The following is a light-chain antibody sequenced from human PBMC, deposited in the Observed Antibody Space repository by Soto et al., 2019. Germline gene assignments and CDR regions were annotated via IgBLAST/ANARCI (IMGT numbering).Light chain of an antibody. J-gene: IGKJ4*01. Sequence: ETVLTQSPGTLSLSPGDRATLSCRASQSVSSSYLAWYQQRPGQAPRLLIYGASRRATGIPDRFSGSGSGTEFTLTISRLEPEDFAVYYCQQYDSSPPRTFGGGTKVEIK. V-gene: IGKV3-20*01. CDR3: QQYDSSPPRT. CDR2: GAS. CDR1: QSVSSSY.